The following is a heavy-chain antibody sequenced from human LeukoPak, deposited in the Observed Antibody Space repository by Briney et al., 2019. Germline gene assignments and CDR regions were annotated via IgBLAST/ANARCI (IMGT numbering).Heavy chain of an antibody. CDR2: IDYRGST. J-gene: IGHJ3*02. D-gene: IGHD5-18*01. CDR3: ARSRSGYSYDHAAFEI. CDR1: GGSFSTYY. Sequence: SETLSLTCTVSGGSFSTYYWSWIRQPPGKGLEWIAYIDYRGSTTYNPSLRSRVTISVDTSRNQFSLKLSSVTAADTAVYYCARSRSGYSYDHAAFEIWGQGTMVTVSS. V-gene: IGHV4-59*01.